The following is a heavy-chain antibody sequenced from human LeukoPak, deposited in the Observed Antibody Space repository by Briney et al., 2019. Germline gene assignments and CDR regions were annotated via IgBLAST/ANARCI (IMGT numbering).Heavy chain of an antibody. CDR3: AKEHGGSSWYEDAFDI. Sequence: GGSLRLSCAASGFTFSSYGMHWVRQAPGKGLEWVAFIRYDGSNKYYADSVKGRFTISRDNSKNTLYLQMNSLRAEDTAVYYCAKEHGGSSWYEDAFDIWGQGTMVTVSS. J-gene: IGHJ3*02. D-gene: IGHD6-13*01. CDR1: GFTFSSYG. CDR2: IRYDGSNK. V-gene: IGHV3-30*02.